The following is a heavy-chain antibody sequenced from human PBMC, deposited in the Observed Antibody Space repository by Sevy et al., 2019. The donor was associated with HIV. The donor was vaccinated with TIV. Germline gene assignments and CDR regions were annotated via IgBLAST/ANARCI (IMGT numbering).Heavy chain of an antibody. CDR2: MKQDGTEK. D-gene: IGHD5-18*01. Sequence: GGFLRLSCAASGFSFSSYWMSWVRQAPGKGLEWVATMKQDGTEKDYVDSVKSRFTISRDNTKSSLFLQMNSLSAEDTAHSYCVREGLGGYSYSLDCWGQGTLVTVSS. J-gene: IGHJ4*02. CDR3: VREGLGGYSYSLDC. V-gene: IGHV3-7*01. CDR1: GFSFSSYW.